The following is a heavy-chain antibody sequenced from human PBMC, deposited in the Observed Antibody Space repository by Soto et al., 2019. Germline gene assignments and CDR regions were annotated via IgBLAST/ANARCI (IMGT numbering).Heavy chain of an antibody. CDR3: ARHTIVVVPAAMIGYYYGMDV. Sequence: GESLKISCKGSGYSFTSYWISWVRQMPGKGLEWMGRIDPSDSYTNYSPSFQGHVTISADKSISTAYLQWSSLKASDTAMYYCARHTIVVVPAAMIGYYYGMDVRGQGTTVTVSS. CDR1: GYSFTSYW. J-gene: IGHJ6*01. CDR2: IDPSDSYT. V-gene: IGHV5-10-1*01. D-gene: IGHD2-2*01.